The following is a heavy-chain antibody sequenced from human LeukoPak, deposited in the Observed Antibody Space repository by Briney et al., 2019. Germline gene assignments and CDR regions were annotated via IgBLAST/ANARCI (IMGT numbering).Heavy chain of an antibody. J-gene: IGHJ4*02. CDR1: GYSISSGYY. V-gene: IGHV4-38-2*01. CDR3: AMSKDGTVDY. Sequence: KPSETLSLTCAVSGYSISSGYYWGWIRQPPGKGLEWIGSIYHSGSTYYNPSLKSRVTISVDTSKNQFSLKLSSVTAADTAVYHCAMSKDGTVDYWGQGTLVTVTS. D-gene: IGHD1-1*01. CDR2: IYHSGST.